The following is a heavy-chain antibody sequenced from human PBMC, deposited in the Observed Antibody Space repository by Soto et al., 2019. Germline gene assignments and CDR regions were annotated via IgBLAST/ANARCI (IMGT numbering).Heavy chain of an antibody. CDR1: GFTFSSYD. V-gene: IGHV3-23*01. D-gene: IGHD1-26*01. CDR3: AKEPTATVNCDC. CDR2: ISASGGST. Sequence: EEQVLESGGGLVQPGGSLRLSCAASGFTFSSYDMNWVRQAPGKGLEWVSGISASGGSTHYADSVKGRFTISRDNSKNTLYLQMNSLRAEDTAVYYCAKEPTATVNCDCWGQGTLVTVSS. J-gene: IGHJ4*02.